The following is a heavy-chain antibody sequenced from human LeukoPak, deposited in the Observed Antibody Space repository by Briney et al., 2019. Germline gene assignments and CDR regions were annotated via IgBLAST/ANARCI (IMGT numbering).Heavy chain of an antibody. CDR2: IYTSGST. CDR1: GGSISSYY. D-gene: IGHD3-22*01. V-gene: IGHV4-4*07. Sequence: PSETLSLTCTVSGGSISSYYWSWIRQPAGKGLEGIGRIYTSGSTNYNPSLKSRVTMSVDTSKNQFSLKLSSVTAADTAVYYCASTSEMYYYDSSGTGKYFQHWGQGTLVTVSS. CDR3: ASTSEMYYYDSSGTGKYFQH. J-gene: IGHJ1*01.